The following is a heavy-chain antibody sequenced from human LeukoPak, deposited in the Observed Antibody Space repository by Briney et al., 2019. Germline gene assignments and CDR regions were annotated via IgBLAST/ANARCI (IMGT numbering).Heavy chain of an antibody. V-gene: IGHV1-18*01. J-gene: IGHJ4*02. CDR2: ISGYNGNT. CDR1: GYIYSTYG. Sequence: ASVKVSCTDSGYIYSTYGISWVRQAPGQGLEWMGCISGYNGNTNYTQKLQGRVTMTTDTSTSTAYMELRSLRSDDTAVYYCARRRSDECECDCWGRGTLVTVSS. D-gene: IGHD6-19*01. CDR3: ARRRSDECECDC.